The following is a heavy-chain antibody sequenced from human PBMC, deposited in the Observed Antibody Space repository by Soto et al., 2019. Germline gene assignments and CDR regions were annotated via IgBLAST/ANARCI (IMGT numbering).Heavy chain of an antibody. CDR1: GGSISSYY. Sequence: ETLSLTCTVSGGSISSYYWSWIRQPPGKGLEWIGYIYYSGRTNYNPSLKSRVTISVDTSKNQFSLKLSSVTAADTAVYYCARERYYYDSSGYRPNNWFDPWGQGTLVTVSS. CDR3: ARERYYYDSSGYRPNNWFDP. CDR2: IYYSGRT. V-gene: IGHV4-59*01. J-gene: IGHJ5*02. D-gene: IGHD3-22*01.